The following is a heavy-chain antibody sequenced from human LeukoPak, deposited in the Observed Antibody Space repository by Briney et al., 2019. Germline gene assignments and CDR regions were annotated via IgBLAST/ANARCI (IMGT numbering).Heavy chain of an antibody. CDR1: GGSISSYY. D-gene: IGHD6-19*01. CDR2: IHYSGST. Sequence: PSETLSLTCTVSGGSISSYYWSWIRQPPGKGLEWIGYIHYSGSTNYNPSLKSRVTISVDTSKNQFSMKLSSVTAADTAVYYCAREDSGWSDNDYYYYMDVWGKGTTVTVSS. V-gene: IGHV4-59*01. J-gene: IGHJ6*03. CDR3: AREDSGWSDNDYYYYMDV.